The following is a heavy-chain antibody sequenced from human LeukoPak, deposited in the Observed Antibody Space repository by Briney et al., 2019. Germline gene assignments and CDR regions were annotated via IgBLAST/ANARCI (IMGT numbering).Heavy chain of an antibody. CDR2: ISAYNGNT. J-gene: IGHJ6*03. CDR3: ARVPRYGSGSLVVYYYYYMDV. CDR1: GYTFTSYG. V-gene: IGHV1-18*01. D-gene: IGHD3-10*01. Sequence: GASVKVSCKASGYTFTSYGISWVRQAPGQGLEWMGWISAYNGNTNYAQKLQGRVTMTTDTSTSTAYMELRSLRSDDTAVYYRARVPRYGSGSLVVYYYYYMDVWGKGTTVTISS.